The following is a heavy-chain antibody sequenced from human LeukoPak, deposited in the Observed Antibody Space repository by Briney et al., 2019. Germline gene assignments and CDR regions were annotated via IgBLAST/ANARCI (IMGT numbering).Heavy chain of an antibody. CDR3: VRVGSSGWYENWFDP. J-gene: IGHJ5*02. Sequence: SETLSLTCTVSGGSISSYYWSWIRQPSGKGLEWIGYIYYSGSTNYNPSLKSRVTISVDTSKNQFSLKLSSVTAADTAVYYCVRVGSSGWYENWFDPWGQGTLVTVSS. V-gene: IGHV4-59*01. CDR1: GGSISSYY. CDR2: IYYSGST. D-gene: IGHD6-19*01.